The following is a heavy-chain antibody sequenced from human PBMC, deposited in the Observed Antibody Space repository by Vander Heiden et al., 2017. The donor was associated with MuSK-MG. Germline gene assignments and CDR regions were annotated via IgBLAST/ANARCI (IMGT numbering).Heavy chain of an antibody. Sequence: EVQLLESGGGLVQPGGSLRLSCAASGFTFSNSGMSWVRQVSGKGLEWVSSITPSGGATFYADSVKGRVTISRDNSKNTLYLQMNSLRAEDTASYFCAKRGNSGLYYFANWGQGTQVTVSS. CDR3: AKRGNSGLYYFAN. J-gene: IGHJ4*02. V-gene: IGHV3-23*01. CDR2: ITPSGGAT. D-gene: IGHD1-7*01. CDR1: GFTFSNSG.